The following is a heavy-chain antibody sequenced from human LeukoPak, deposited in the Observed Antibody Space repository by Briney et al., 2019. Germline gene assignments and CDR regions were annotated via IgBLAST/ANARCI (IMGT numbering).Heavy chain of an antibody. D-gene: IGHD5-24*01. Sequence: ASVKVSCKASGYTFIDNYIHWVRQAPGQGLEWMGWINPYSGGTNYAQKFQDRVTMTRDTSISTVYMELTRLRSDDTAVYYCARDLAFGEMVTNRGAFDIWGQGTMVTVSS. V-gene: IGHV1-2*02. CDR2: INPYSGGT. J-gene: IGHJ3*02. CDR3: ARDLAFGEMVTNRGAFDI. CDR1: GYTFIDNY.